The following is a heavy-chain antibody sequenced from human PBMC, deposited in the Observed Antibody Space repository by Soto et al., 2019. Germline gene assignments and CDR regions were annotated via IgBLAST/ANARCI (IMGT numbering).Heavy chain of an antibody. J-gene: IGHJ6*02. CDR3: ARDQSLKKYSSSWYGYYYGMDV. Sequence: PGGSLRLSCAASGFIFSNYAMHWVRQAPGKGLEYVSAITTNGDSPFYANSVKGRFTISRDNSKNTLYLQMNSLRAEDTAVYYCARDQSLKKYSSSWYGYYYGMDVWGQGTTVTVSS. D-gene: IGHD6-13*01. CDR1: GFIFSNYA. CDR2: ITTNGDSP. V-gene: IGHV3-64*01.